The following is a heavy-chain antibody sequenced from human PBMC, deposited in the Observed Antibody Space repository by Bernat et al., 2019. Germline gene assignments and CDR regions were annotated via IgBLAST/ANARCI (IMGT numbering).Heavy chain of an antibody. Sequence: VQLVESGGGVVQPGRSLRLSCAASGFTFSSYAMSWVRQAPGKGLEWVSAISGSGGSTYYADSVKGRFTISRDNSKNTLYLQMNSLRAEDTAVYYCAKVIAYYYDSSGYKRLFDYWGQGTLVTVSS. CDR2: ISGSGGST. J-gene: IGHJ4*02. CDR3: AKVIAYYYDSSGYKRLFDY. D-gene: IGHD3-22*01. CDR1: GFTFSSYA. V-gene: IGHV3-23*04.